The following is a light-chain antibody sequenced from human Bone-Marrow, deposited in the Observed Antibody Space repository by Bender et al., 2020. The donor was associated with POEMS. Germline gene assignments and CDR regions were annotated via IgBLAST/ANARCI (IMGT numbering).Light chain of an antibody. V-gene: IGLV3-1*01. CDR2: QDN. J-gene: IGLJ3*02. CDR1: ILAKKY. Sequence: SSELTHPSSVSVSPGQTASITCSGEILAKKYVCWYQQKPGQSPVLVIYQDNKRPSGIPERFSGSNSGTTATLTISGTQVMDEADYYCQAWDRNTGVFGGGTRLTVL. CDR3: QAWDRNTGV.